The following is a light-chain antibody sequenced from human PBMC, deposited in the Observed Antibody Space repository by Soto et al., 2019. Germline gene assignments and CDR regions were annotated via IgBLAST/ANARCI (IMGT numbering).Light chain of an antibody. V-gene: IGKV1-5*03. CDR3: QQYDTYWT. CDR1: QSISNW. CDR2: KAS. J-gene: IGKJ1*01. Sequence: DIQMTQSPSTLSASVGDRVIITCQASQSISNWLAWYQQKPGKAPNLLIYKASSLKSGVPSRFSGSGSGTEFTLTISSLQPDDFATYYCQQYDTYWTFGQGTKVDIK.